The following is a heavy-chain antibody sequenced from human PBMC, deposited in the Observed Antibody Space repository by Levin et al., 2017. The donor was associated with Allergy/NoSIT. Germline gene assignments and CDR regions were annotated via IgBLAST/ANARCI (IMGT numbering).Heavy chain of an antibody. CDR1: GFTFSNAW. D-gene: IGHD2-15*01. CDR3: TTDLDIVVVVAAMLDP. CDR2: IKSKTDGGTT. V-gene: IGHV3-15*01. J-gene: IGHJ5*02. Sequence: PGGSLRLSCAASGFTFSNAWMSWVRQAPGKGLEWVGRIKSKTDGGTTDYAAPVKGRFTISRDDSKNTLYLQMNSLKTEDTAVYYCTTDLDIVVVVAAMLDPWGQGTLVTVSS.